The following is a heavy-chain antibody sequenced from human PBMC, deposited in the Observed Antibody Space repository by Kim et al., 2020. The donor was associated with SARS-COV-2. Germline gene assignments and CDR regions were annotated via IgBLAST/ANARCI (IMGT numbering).Heavy chain of an antibody. Sequence: GGSLRLSCAASGFTVSSNYMSWVRQAPGKGLEWVSVIYSGGSTYYADSVKGRFTISRDNSKNTLYLQMNSLRAEDTAVYYCARDPLPNSYYYYGMDVWGQGTTVTVSS. CDR1: GFTVSSNY. V-gene: IGHV3-66*01. J-gene: IGHJ6*02. CDR3: ARDPLPNSYYYYGMDV. D-gene: IGHD4-4*01. CDR2: IYSGGST.